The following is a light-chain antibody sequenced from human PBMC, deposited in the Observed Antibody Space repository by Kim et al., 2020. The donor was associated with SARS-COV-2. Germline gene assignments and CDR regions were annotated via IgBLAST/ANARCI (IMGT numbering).Light chain of an antibody. CDR2: GAS. Sequence: EIVMTQSPATLSLSPGERVTLSCRASQSISSSLAWYQQKPGQAPRVLIYGASARATGIPARFSGSGSGTEFTLTISNLQSEDFAVYYCQQYAYWRAFGQGTRLEIK. V-gene: IGKV3-15*01. CDR3: QQYAYWRA. CDR1: QSISSS. J-gene: IGKJ5*01.